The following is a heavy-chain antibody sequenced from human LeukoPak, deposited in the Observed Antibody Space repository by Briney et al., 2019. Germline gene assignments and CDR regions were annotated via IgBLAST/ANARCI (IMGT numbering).Heavy chain of an antibody. Sequence: SETLSLTCAVSGGSISSSNWWSWVRQPPGKGLEWIGEIYHSGSTNYNPSLKSRVTISVDTSKNQFSLKLSSVTAADTAVYYCARGDYYDSSGYTADYWGQGTLVTVSS. CDR3: ARGDYYDSSGYTADY. CDR2: IYHSGST. J-gene: IGHJ4*02. V-gene: IGHV4-4*02. CDR1: GGSISSSNW. D-gene: IGHD3-22*01.